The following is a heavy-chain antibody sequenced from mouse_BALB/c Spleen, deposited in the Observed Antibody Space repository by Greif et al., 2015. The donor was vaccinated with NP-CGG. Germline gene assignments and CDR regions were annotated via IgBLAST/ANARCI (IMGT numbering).Heavy chain of an antibody. Sequence: EVKLVESGGGLVQPGGSRKLSCAASGFTFSSFGMHWVRQAPEKGLEWVAYISSGSSTIYYADTVKGRFTISRDNPKNTLFLQMTSLRSEDTAMYYCARNWDKTDYFDYWCQGTTLTVSS. CDR1: GFTFSSFG. CDR3: ARNWDKTDYFDY. J-gene: IGHJ2*01. CDR2: ISSGSSTI. V-gene: IGHV5-17*02. D-gene: IGHD4-1*01.